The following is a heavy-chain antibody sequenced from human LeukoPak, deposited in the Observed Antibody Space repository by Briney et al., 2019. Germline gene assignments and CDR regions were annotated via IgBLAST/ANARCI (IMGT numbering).Heavy chain of an antibody. CDR2: IKQDGSEK. CDR3: ASYLSAYYYDSSGYYSDY. V-gene: IGHV3-7*01. CDR1: GFTFSSYW. D-gene: IGHD3-22*01. J-gene: IGHJ4*02. Sequence: PGGSLRLSCAASGFTFSSYWMSWVRQAPGKGLEWVANIKQDGSEKYYVDSVKGRFTISRDNAKNSLYLQMNSLRAEDTAVYYCASYLSAYYYDSSGYYSDYWGQGTLVTVPS.